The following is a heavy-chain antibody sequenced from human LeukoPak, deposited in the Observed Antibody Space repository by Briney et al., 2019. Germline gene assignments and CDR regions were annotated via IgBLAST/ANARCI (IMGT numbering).Heavy chain of an antibody. CDR3: ARGPSRITMIVVVITTTRGSHFDY. V-gene: IGHV4-39*01. J-gene: IGHJ4*02. Sequence: PSETLSLTCTVSGGSISSSSYYWGWIRQPPGKGLEWIGSIYYSGSTYYNPSLKSRVTISVDTSKNQFSLKLSSVTAADTAVYYCARGPSRITMIVVVITTTRGSHFDYWGQGTLVTVSS. CDR2: IYYSGST. CDR1: GGSISSSSYY. D-gene: IGHD3-22*01.